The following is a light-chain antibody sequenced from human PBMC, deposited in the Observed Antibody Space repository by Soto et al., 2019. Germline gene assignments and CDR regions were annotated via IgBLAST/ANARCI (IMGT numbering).Light chain of an antibody. CDR2: GNS. CDR3: QSYDKSLTGLHV. Sequence: QAVVTQPPSVSGAPGQRVTISCTGSSSNIGAGYDVHWYQQLPGTAPRLLIHGNSYRPSGVPDRFSGSKSGTSASLAITGLQADDEADYYCQSYDKSLTGLHVFGTGTKLTVL. J-gene: IGLJ1*01. CDR1: SSNIGAGYD. V-gene: IGLV1-40*01.